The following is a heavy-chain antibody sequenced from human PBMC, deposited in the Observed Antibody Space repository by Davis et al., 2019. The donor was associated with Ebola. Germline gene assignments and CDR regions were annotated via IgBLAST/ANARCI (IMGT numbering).Heavy chain of an antibody. Sequence: AASVKVSCKASGGTFSSYAISWVRQAPGQGLEWMGGIIPIFGTANYAQKFQGRVTMTRDTSTSTVYMELSSLRSEDTAVYYCARDERGYRYGYGYYYGMDVWGQGTTVVVSS. V-gene: IGHV1-69*05. CDR3: ARDERGYRYGYGYYYGMDV. CDR2: IIPIFGTA. CDR1: GGTFSSYA. D-gene: IGHD5-18*01. J-gene: IGHJ6*02.